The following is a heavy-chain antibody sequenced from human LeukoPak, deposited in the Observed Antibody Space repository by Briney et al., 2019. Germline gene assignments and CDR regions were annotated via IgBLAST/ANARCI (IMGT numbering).Heavy chain of an antibody. V-gene: IGHV3-30*04. CDR2: ISHDGNKN. CDR3: ARAEGSSAVFSFWDY. CDR1: GFTFSSYA. J-gene: IGHJ4*02. Sequence: GGSLRLSCAVSGFTFSSYAMHWVRQAPGKGVEWVAVISHDGNKNYYADSVKGRFTISRDNSNNTLYVQMNSLRPEDTAIYYCARAEGSSAVFSFWDYWGQGTLVTVSS. D-gene: IGHD6-19*01.